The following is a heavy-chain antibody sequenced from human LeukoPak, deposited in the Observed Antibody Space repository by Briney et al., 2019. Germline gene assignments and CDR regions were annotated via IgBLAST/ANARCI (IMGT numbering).Heavy chain of an antibody. CDR1: GGSISSYY. D-gene: IGHD2-15*01. V-gene: IGHV4-4*07. CDR3: ARFSRRFGYCSGGSCYYFDY. J-gene: IGHJ4*02. CDR2: IYTSGST. Sequence: SETLSLTCTVSGGSISSYYWSWIRRPAGKGLEWIGRIYTSGSTNYNPSLKSRVTMSVDTSKNQFSLKLSSVTAADTAVYYCARFSRRFGYCSGGSCYYFDYWGQGTLVTVSS.